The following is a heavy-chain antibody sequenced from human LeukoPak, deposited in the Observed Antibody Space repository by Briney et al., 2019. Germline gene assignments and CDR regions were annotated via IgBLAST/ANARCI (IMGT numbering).Heavy chain of an antibody. V-gene: IGHV1-18*01. D-gene: IGHD3-10*01. CDR1: GYTFTSYG. CDR2: ISAYNGNT. J-gene: IGHJ4*02. Sequence: ASVKVSCKASGYTFTSYGISWVRQAPGQGLEWMGWISAYNGNTNYAQKLQGRVTMTTDTSTSTAYMELRSLRSDDTAVYYCARDKDELLWFGELPQYYDYWGQGTLVTVSS. CDR3: ARDKDELLWFGELPQYYDY.